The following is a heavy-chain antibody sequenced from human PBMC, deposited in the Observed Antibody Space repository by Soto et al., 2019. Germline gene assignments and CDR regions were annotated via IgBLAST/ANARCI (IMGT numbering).Heavy chain of an antibody. CDR1: GFTLSEYG. Sequence: ELQVLESGGGLVQPGGSLRLTCAASGFTLSEYGTSLVRQAPGKWLEWVSFVSGSGDSTYYTDSVKGRFTISRDSSKNTVCLQMNSLRAEDTAVYYCATSNYGERDWGQGTLVTVSS. D-gene: IGHD3-10*01. V-gene: IGHV3-23*01. J-gene: IGHJ4*02. CDR2: VSGSGDST. CDR3: ATSNYGERD.